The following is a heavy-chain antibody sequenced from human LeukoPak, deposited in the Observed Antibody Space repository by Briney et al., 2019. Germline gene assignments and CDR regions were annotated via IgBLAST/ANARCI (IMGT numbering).Heavy chain of an antibody. J-gene: IGHJ5*02. CDR2: IYTSGST. Sequence: SETLSLTCTVSGGSISSYYWSWIRQPAGKGLEWIGRIYTSGSTNYNPSLKSRVTMSVDTSKNQFSLKLSSVTAADTAVYYCARDRGAGSSGRRWFDPWGQGTLVTVSS. CDR1: GGSISSYY. CDR3: ARDRGAGSSGRRWFDP. D-gene: IGHD6-13*01. V-gene: IGHV4-4*07.